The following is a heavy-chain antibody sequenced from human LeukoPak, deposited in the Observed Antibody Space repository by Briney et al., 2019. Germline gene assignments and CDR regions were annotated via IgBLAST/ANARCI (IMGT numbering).Heavy chain of an antibody. V-gene: IGHV3-23*01. CDR1: GFTFRTNA. J-gene: IGHJ4*02. CDR2: IGINGDT. Sequence: GGSLRLSCVAAGFTFRTNAMSWVRQAPGKGLEWVSTIGINGDTYYTDSVKGRFTISRDMSENTLFLYMNSLRDDDTAVYYCAKDRPGEGSSTWYFDYWGQGTLATVSS. CDR3: AKDRPGEGSSTWYFDY. D-gene: IGHD6-13*01.